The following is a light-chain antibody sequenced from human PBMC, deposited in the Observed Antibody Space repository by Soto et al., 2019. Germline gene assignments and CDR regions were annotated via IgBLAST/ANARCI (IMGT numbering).Light chain of an antibody. V-gene: IGLV2-8*01. CDR1: SSDVGGYNY. CDR2: EVN. Sequence: SALTQPPSASGSPGQSVTISCTGTSSDVGGYNYVSWYQLHPGKAPKLMIYEVNKRPSGVPDRFSGSKSGNTASLTVSGLQAEDEADYYCSSYAGSDNFGVVFGGGTKLTVL. J-gene: IGLJ2*01. CDR3: SSYAGSDNFGVV.